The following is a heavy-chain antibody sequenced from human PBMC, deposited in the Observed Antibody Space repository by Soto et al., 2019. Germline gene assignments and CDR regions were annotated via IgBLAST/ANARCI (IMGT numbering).Heavy chain of an antibody. Sequence: QVQLVQSGAEVKKPGASVKVSCKASGYTFTGYYMHWVRQAPGQGLEWMGWINPNSGGTNYAQKFQGWVTMTRDTSISTVYRELSRLRSDDTAVYYCARDSSGAIPYYYYGMDVWGQGTTVTVSS. CDR2: INPNSGGT. V-gene: IGHV1-2*04. D-gene: IGHD2-21*01. J-gene: IGHJ6*02. CDR3: ARDSSGAIPYYYYGMDV. CDR1: GYTFTGYY.